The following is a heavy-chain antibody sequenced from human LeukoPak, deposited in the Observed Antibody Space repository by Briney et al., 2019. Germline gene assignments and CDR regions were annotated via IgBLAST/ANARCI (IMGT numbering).Heavy chain of an antibody. CDR1: GFTFSSYS. CDR3: ARNPRSLYYLDY. J-gene: IGHJ4*02. Sequence: GGSLRLSCAASGFTFSSYSMNWVRQAPGKGLEWVSSISSSSSYIYYADSVKGRFTISRDNAKNSLYLQMNSLRAEDTAVYYCARNPRSLYYLDYWGQGTLVTVSS. D-gene: IGHD6-13*01. CDR2: ISSSSSYI. V-gene: IGHV3-21*01.